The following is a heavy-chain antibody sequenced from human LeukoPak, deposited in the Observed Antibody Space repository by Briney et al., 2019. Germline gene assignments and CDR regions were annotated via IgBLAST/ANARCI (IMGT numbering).Heavy chain of an antibody. Sequence: GASVKVSCKASGYTFTGYYMHWVRQAPGQGLEWMGWINPNSGGTNYAQKFQGGVTMTRDTSISTAYMELSRLRSDDTAVYYCARGGAYSSSSFHPSDYWGQGTLVTVSS. D-gene: IGHD6-6*01. CDR2: INPNSGGT. J-gene: IGHJ4*02. CDR3: ARGGAYSSSSFHPSDY. V-gene: IGHV1-2*02. CDR1: GYTFTGYY.